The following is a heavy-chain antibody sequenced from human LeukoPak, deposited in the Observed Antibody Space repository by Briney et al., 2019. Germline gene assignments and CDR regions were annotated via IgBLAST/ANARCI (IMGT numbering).Heavy chain of an antibody. V-gene: IGHV3-30-3*01. J-gene: IGHJ3*02. Sequence: GGSLRLSCAAAGFTFSSYAMHRVRQAPGKGLEWVAVISYDGSNKYYADSVNGRFTISRDNSKDTLYLQMNSLRSEDTAVYYCGTRVAFDIWGQGTMVTVSS. CDR3: GTRVAFDI. CDR1: GFTFSSYA. CDR2: ISYDGSNK.